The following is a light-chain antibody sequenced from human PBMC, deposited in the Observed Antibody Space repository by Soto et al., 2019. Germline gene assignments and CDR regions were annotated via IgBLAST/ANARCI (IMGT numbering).Light chain of an antibody. CDR3: QQYNSYSRT. V-gene: IGKV1-5*01. Sequence: DIQMTQSPSTLSASVGDRVTITCRASQSISNWLAWYQQKPGKAPKLLIFDASSLERGVPSRVSGSGSGTEFTLTISSLQPDDFATYYGQQYNSYSRTFGQGTKVDIK. J-gene: IGKJ1*01. CDR2: DAS. CDR1: QSISNW.